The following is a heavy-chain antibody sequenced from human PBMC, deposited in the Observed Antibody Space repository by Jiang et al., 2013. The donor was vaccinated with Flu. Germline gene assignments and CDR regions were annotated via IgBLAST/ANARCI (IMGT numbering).Heavy chain of an antibody. V-gene: IGHV1-2*06. D-gene: IGHD1-7*01. J-gene: IGHJ5*02. Sequence: GAEVKKPGASVKVSCKASGYTFTGYYMHWVRQAPGQGLEWMGRINPNSGGTNYAQKFQGRVTMTRDTSISTAYMELSRLRSDDTAVYYCARGPRTNWNFGRDNWFDPWGQGTLVTVSS. CDR3: ARGPRTNWNFGRDNWFDP. CDR2: INPNSGGT. CDR1: GYTFTGYY.